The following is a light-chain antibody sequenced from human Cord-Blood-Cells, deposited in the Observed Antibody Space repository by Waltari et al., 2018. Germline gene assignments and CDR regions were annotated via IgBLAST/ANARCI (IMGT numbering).Light chain of an antibody. CDR1: QSISSY. Sequence: DIQMTQSPSSLSASVGDRVTITCRASQSISSYLNWYQQKPGKAPKLLIYSASSFQSGVPVRFSCSRCGADFTTTISSNQPEDFGTYHFQQSNHTPRPFGQGTKIEIK. CDR2: SAS. V-gene: IGKV1-39*01. CDR3: QQSNHTPRP. J-gene: IGKJ1*01.